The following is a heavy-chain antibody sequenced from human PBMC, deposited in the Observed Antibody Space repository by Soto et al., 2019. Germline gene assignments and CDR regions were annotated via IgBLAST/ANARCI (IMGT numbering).Heavy chain of an antibody. CDR2: ISAYNGNT. D-gene: IGHD3-3*01. CDR1: GYTFTSYG. CDR3: ARGGRFLEWLSSDNWFDP. Sequence: QVQLVQSGAEVKKPGASVKVSCKASGYTFTSYGISWARQAHGQGLEWLGWISAYNGNTNYAQKRQGRVTMTTDTSTSTAYMELRSLRSDDTAVYYCARGGRFLEWLSSDNWFDPWGQGTLVTVSS. V-gene: IGHV1-18*01. J-gene: IGHJ5*02.